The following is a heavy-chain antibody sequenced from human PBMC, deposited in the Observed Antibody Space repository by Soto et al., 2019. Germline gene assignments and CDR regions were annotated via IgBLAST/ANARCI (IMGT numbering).Heavy chain of an antibody. V-gene: IGHV3-74*01. CDR2: INIDGSTT. D-gene: IGHD3-10*01. J-gene: IGHJ4*02. Sequence: EVQLVESGGGLVQPGGSLRLSCAASGFTFSSYWMHWVRQAPGKGLVWVSHINIDGSTTNYASSVKGRFTISRDNAKNTLYLKMNSLRVEDTAVYYCARGGRGSDYWGQGTLVTVSS. CDR1: GFTFSSYW. CDR3: ARGGRGSDY.